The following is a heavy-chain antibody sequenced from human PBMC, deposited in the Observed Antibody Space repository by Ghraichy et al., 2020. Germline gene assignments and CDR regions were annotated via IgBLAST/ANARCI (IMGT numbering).Heavy chain of an antibody. CDR3: ARHSLATVTTGDAFDI. CDR2: IYYSGST. D-gene: IGHD4-11*01. CDR1: GGSISSSSYY. Sequence: SETLSLTCTVSGGSISSSSYYWGWIRQPPGKGLEWIGSIYYSGSTYYNPSLKSRVTISVDTSKNQFSLKLSSVTAADTAVYYCARHSLATVTTGDAFDIWGQGTMVTVSS. J-gene: IGHJ3*02. V-gene: IGHV4-39*01.